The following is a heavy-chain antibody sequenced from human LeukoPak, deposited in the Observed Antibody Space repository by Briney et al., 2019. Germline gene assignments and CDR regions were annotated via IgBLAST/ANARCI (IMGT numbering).Heavy chain of an antibody. V-gene: IGHV3-30*03. CDR1: GFTFSSYG. D-gene: IGHD2-2*01. CDR3: AREPDCSSTSCSPINYGMDV. Sequence: PGRSLRLSCAASGFTFSSYGMHWVRQAPGKGLEWVAVISYDGSNKYYADSVKGRFTISRDNAKNSLYLQMNSLRAEDTAVYYCAREPDCSSTSCSPINYGMDVWGQGTTVTVSS. J-gene: IGHJ6*02. CDR2: ISYDGSNK.